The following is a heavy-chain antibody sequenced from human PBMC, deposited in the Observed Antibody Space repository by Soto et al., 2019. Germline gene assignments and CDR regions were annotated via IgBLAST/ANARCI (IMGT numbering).Heavy chain of an antibody. CDR3: ARTTITGSSPPRGFFDL. CDR2: IMPTSGRP. J-gene: IGHJ2*01. D-gene: IGHD1-20*01. CDR1: GGTFSRSA. Sequence: QVQLVQSGAEVKKPGSSVKVSCKASGGTFSRSAISWVRQAPEQGLECMGVIMPTSGRPDYAQKFQGRVIITADESTSTAYMELSGLRSEDTAVYYCARTTITGSSPPRGFFDLWGRGTLVTVSS. V-gene: IGHV1-69*01.